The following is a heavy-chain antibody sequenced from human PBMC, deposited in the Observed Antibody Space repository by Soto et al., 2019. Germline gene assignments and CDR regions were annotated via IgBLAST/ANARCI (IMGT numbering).Heavy chain of an antibody. Sequence: GESLKISCKGSGYSFTSYWIGWVRQMPGKGLEWTGIIYPGDSDTRYSPSFQGQVTISADKSISTAYLQWSSLKASDTAMYYCARLRGIQLFAYNRQRPGLFDYWGQGTLVTVSS. CDR2: IYPGDSDT. J-gene: IGHJ4*02. V-gene: IGHV5-51*01. D-gene: IGHD5-18*01. CDR3: ARLRGIQLFAYNRQRPGLFDY. CDR1: GYSFTSYW.